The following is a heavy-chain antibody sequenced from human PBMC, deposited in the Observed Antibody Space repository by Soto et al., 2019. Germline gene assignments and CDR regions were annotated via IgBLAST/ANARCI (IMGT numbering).Heavy chain of an antibody. CDR2: IYYSEST. V-gene: IGHV4-59*01. D-gene: IGHD4-17*01. J-gene: IGHJ5*02. CDR1: GGSISSYY. CDR3: ARNGLRPT. Sequence: PSETLSLTCTVSGGSISSYYWSWIRQPPGKGLEWIGYIYYSESTNYNPSLKSRVTISVDTSKNQFSLKLSSVTAADTAVHYCARNGLRPTWGQGTLVTVSS.